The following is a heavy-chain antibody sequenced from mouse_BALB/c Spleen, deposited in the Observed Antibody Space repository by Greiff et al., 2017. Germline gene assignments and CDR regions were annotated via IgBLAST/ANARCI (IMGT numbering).Heavy chain of an antibody. CDR2: IDPANGNT. J-gene: IGHJ4*01. V-gene: IGHV14-3*02. CDR1: GFNIKDTY. D-gene: IGHD1-2*01. Sequence: VQLQQSGAELVKPGASVKLSCTASGFNIKDTYMHWVKQRPEQGLEWIGRIDPANGNTKYDPKFQGKATITADTSSNTAYLQLSSLTSEDTAVYYCANYYGYGAMDYWGQGTSVTVSS. CDR3: ANYYGYGAMDY.